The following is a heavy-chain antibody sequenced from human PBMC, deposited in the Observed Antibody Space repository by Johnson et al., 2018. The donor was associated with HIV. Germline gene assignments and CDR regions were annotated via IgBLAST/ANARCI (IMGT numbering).Heavy chain of an antibody. V-gene: IGHV3-30-3*01. CDR1: ESPSSSMP. J-gene: IGHJ3*02. CDR2: VSYDGRNH. Sequence: QVQLVESGGGVVQPGGSLSLSCLASESPSSSMPMPWVRQPQAKGLEWVPLVSYDGRNHSHAAPVKARSTISRDSAKNSLYLQMNSLRHEDTAVYYCARDQGELRRTHAFDIWGQGTMVTVSS. CDR3: ARDQGELRRTHAFDI. D-gene: IGHD1-14*01.